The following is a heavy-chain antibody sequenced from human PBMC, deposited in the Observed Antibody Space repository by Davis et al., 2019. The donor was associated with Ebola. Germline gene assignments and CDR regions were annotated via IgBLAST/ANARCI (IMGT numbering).Heavy chain of an antibody. V-gene: IGHV3-7*01. CDR1: GFTFSTYW. CDR3: ARDILGDRGMDV. J-gene: IGHJ6*02. Sequence: GESLKISCAASGFTFSTYWMSWVRQAPGKGLEWVANIKTDGSEEHYVDSVKGRFSMSRDNAKNSLYLQMNSLRAEDTAVYYCARDILGDRGMDVWGQGTTVTVSS. D-gene: IGHD1-26*01. CDR2: IKTDGSEE.